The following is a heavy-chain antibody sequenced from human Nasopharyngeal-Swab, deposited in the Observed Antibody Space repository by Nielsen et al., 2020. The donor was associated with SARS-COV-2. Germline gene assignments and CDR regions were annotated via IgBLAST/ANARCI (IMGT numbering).Heavy chain of an antibody. J-gene: IGHJ4*02. Sequence: SLKISCAASGFTFDDYAMHWVRQAPGKGLEWVSGITWNRGVGYTDSVKGRFTISRDNARNSLYLQMNSLRADDTALYYCTKGRADYSNPSFDNWGQGTLVTVSS. CDR1: GFTFDDYA. CDR2: ITWNRGV. D-gene: IGHD4/OR15-4a*01. V-gene: IGHV3-9*01. CDR3: TKGRADYSNPSFDN.